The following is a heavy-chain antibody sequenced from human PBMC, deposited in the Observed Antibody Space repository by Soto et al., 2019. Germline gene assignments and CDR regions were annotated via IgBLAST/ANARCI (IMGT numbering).Heavy chain of an antibody. CDR3: ARSGLPFDY. CDR2: ISSNGGST. D-gene: IGHD2-21*02. J-gene: IGHJ4*02. CDR1: RFTFSSYA. Sequence: EVQLVESGGGLVQPGGSLRLSCAASRFTFSSYAMHWVRQAPGKGLEYVSGISSNGGSTYYSNSVKGRFTISRDNSKNTLYLQVGSLRAEDMAVYYCARSGLPFDYWGQGTLVTVSS. V-gene: IGHV3-64*01.